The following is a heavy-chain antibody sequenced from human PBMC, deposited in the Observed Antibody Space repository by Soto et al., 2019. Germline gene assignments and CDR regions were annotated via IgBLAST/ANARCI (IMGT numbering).Heavy chain of an antibody. CDR2: IYYSWST. Sequence: SQTQSLPCTVSGGNISSYYWSWIRQPPGKGLEWIGYIYYSWSTYYNPSLKSRVTISVDTSKNQFSLKLSSVTAADTAVYYCARLGAQEIDPWGQGTLVTVSS. D-gene: IGHD3-16*01. V-gene: IGHV4-59*08. CDR1: GGNISSYY. CDR3: ARLGAQEIDP. J-gene: IGHJ5*02.